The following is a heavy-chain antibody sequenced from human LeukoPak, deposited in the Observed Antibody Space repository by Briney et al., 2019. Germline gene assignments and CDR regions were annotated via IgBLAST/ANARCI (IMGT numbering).Heavy chain of an antibody. Sequence: PGGSLRLSCAASGFTFSSYAMHWVRQAPGKGLEWVAVISYDGSNKYYADSVKGRFTISRDNSKNTLYLQMNSLRAEDTAVYYCARDMITFGGVIATPIDYWGQGTLVTVSS. J-gene: IGHJ4*02. CDR2: ISYDGSNK. D-gene: IGHD3-16*02. CDR3: ARDMITFGGVIATPIDY. CDR1: GFTFSSYA. V-gene: IGHV3-30*04.